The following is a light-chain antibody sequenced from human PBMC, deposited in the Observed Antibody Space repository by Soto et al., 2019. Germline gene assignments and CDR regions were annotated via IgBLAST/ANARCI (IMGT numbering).Light chain of an antibody. CDR3: QQYGSSPVT. J-gene: IGKJ1*01. CDR2: RAS. CDR1: QNVRSN. V-gene: IGKV3-20*01. Sequence: EVVMTQYTGTLSVSPGERATLSCRASQNVRSNLAWYQQKVGQVPRLLIYRASSRATGIPDRFSGIVSGTDVTLTISRLEPEDFAVFYGQQYGSSPVTFGQGTKVDIK.